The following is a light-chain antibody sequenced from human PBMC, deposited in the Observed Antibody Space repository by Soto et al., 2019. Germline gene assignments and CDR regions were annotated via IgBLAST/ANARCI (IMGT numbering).Light chain of an antibody. V-gene: IGLV2-8*01. Sequence: QSVLTQPPSASGSPGQSVAISCTGTSSDVGGYNYVSWYQQHPGKAPKLMIYEVNKRPSGVPDRFSGSKSGNTASLTVSGLQAEDEADYYCSSYAGSRNVFGNGTKVTVL. CDR3: SSYAGSRNV. CDR2: EVN. J-gene: IGLJ1*01. CDR1: SSDVGGYNY.